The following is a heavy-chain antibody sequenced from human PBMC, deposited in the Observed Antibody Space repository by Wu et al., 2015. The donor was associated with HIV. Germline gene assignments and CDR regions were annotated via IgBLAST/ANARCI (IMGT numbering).Heavy chain of an antibody. D-gene: IGHD2-2*01. CDR2: ISPRFGTV. CDR1: GGTLRDYA. V-gene: IGHV1-69*12. CDR3: ARAYQHPRSYYYYMDV. J-gene: IGHJ6*03. Sequence: QVQLVQSGAEVKKPGSSVKVSCKASGGTLRDYAISWVRQAPGQGLEWMGGISPRFGTVHYAQQFQGRVTITADDSSTTVYMDLSSLRSDDTALYYCARAYQHPRSYYYYMDVWGKGTTVTVSS.